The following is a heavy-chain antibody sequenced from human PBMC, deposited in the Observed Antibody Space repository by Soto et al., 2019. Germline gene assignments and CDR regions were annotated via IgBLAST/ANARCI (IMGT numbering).Heavy chain of an antibody. CDR3: TRANWYSEY. CDR1: GGSISNHY. D-gene: IGHD7-27*01. Sequence: QVQLQESGPGLVKPSETLSLTCSVSGGSISNHYWSWIRQPPGKGLEWIGYIYYNGNTNYNPPLKSRVPMPVDPSRNQISLKLTTVTAADTAVYYWTRANWYSEYWGQGTLVTVSS. V-gene: IGHV4-59*11. J-gene: IGHJ4*02. CDR2: IYYNGNT.